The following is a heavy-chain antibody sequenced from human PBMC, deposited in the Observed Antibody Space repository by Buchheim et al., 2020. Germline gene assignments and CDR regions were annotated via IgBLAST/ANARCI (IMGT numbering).Heavy chain of an antibody. CDR3: ARHSITIFGVGSPGYMDV. CDR2: IYYSGST. Sequence: QQQLQESGPGLVKPSETLSLTCTVSGGSISSSSYYWGWIRQPPGKGLEWIGSIYYSGSTYYNPSLKSRVTISVDTSKNQFSLKLSSVTAADTAVYYCARHSITIFGVGSPGYMDVWGKGTT. CDR1: GGSISSSSYY. D-gene: IGHD3-3*01. J-gene: IGHJ6*03. V-gene: IGHV4-39*01.